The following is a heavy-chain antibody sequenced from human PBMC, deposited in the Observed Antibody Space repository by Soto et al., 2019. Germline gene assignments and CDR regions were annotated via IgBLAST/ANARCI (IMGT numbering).Heavy chain of an antibody. V-gene: IGHV3-30*18. CDR2: ISFDGSNK. Sequence: QVQLVESGGGVVQPGRSLRLSCAASGFTFSTYGMHWVRQAPDKGLEWVAVISFDGSNKYYADSEKGRFTISRDNSKNTLYLQVNSLRAEDTAVYYCAKDAVVVTTGYGMDVWGQGTTVTVSS. D-gene: IGHD3-22*01. CDR3: AKDAVVVTTGYGMDV. J-gene: IGHJ6*02. CDR1: GFTFSTYG.